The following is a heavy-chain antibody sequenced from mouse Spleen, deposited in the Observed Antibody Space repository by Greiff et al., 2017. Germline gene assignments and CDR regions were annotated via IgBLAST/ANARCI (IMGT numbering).Heavy chain of an antibody. Sequence: QVQLKQSGAELARPGASVKLSCKASGYTFTSYGISWVKQRTGQGLEWIGEIYPRSGNTYYNEKFKGKATLTADKSSSTAYMELRSLTSEDSAVYFCARSDGYGLWYFDVWGAGTTVTVSS. J-gene: IGHJ1*01. CDR3: ARSDGYGLWYFDV. D-gene: IGHD2-2*01. CDR2: IYPRSGNT. V-gene: IGHV1-81*01. CDR1: GYTFTSYG.